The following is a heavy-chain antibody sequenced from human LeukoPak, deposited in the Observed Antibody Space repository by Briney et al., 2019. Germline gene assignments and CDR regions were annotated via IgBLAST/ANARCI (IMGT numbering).Heavy chain of an antibody. Sequence: GGSPRLSCVGSGFTFDDYAMHWVRQAPGKGLEWVSGISWNSGRRGYADPVKGRFTISRDNAKTSLYLQMNSLRAEDMALYYCAKGPDYDILTPIDYWGQGTLVTVSS. J-gene: IGHJ4*02. D-gene: IGHD3-9*01. CDR1: GFTFDDYA. CDR3: AKGPDYDILTPIDY. V-gene: IGHV3-9*03. CDR2: ISWNSGRR.